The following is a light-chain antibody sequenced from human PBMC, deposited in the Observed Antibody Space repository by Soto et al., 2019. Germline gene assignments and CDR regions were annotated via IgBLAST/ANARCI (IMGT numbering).Light chain of an antibody. Sequence: DIVMTQSPDSLAVSLGERATINCKSSQSVLYTSNNKNYLAWYQQKPGQPPKLLIYWASTRESGVPDRFSGSGSGTDFTLTSSSLQAEDVAVYFCHQYYNSHTFGQGTKLEIK. J-gene: IGKJ2*01. V-gene: IGKV4-1*01. CDR3: HQYYNSHT. CDR2: WAS. CDR1: QSVLYTSNNKNY.